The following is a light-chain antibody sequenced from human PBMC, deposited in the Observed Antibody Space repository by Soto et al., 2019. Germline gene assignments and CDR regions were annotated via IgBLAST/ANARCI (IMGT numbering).Light chain of an antibody. CDR1: QSVSSN. CDR3: QQYGPSPPYT. CDR2: AAS. J-gene: IGKJ2*01. Sequence: EIVMTQSPATLSVSPGERATLSCRASQSVSSNLAWYQQKPGQAPRLLIYAASTRATGIPDRFSGSGSATDFTLTISRLEPEDSAVYYCQQYGPSPPYTFGQGTKVDIK. V-gene: IGKV3-20*01.